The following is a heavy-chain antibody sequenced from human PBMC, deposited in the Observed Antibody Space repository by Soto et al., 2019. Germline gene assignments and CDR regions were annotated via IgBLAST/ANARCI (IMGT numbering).Heavy chain of an antibody. CDR1: GGSISSYY. D-gene: IGHD6-19*01. J-gene: IGHJ5*02. V-gene: IGHV4-59*01. Sequence: SETLSLTCTVSGGSISSYYGSWIRQPPGKGLEWIGYIYYSGSTNYNPSLKSRVTISVDTSKNQFSLKLSSVTAADTAVYYCARDRSVAGIGFDPWGQGTLVTVSS. CDR2: IYYSGST. CDR3: ARDRSVAGIGFDP.